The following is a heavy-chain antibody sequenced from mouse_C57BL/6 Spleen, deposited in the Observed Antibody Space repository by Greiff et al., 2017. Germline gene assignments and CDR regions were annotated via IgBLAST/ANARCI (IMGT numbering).Heavy chain of an antibody. J-gene: IGHJ3*01. CDR3: ARWGEGLLQFAY. CDR2: IYPGDGDT. V-gene: IGHV1-80*01. Sequence: QVQLQQSGAELVKPGASVKISCKASGYAFSTYWMNWVKQRPGKGLEWIGQIYPGDGDTNYNGKFKGKNTLTADKSSLTAYMQLSSLTSDDSAVYFCARWGEGLLQFAYWGQGTLVTVSA. CDR1: GYAFSTYW. D-gene: IGHD2-3*01.